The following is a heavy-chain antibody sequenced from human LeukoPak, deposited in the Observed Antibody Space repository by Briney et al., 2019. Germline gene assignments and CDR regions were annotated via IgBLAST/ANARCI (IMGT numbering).Heavy chain of an antibody. CDR2: ISAYNGNT. CDR1: GYTFTSYG. Sequence: ASVKVSCKASGYTFTSYGISWVRQAPGQGLEWMGWISAYNGNTNYAQKLQGRVTMTTDTSTSTAYMELRSLRSDDTAVYHCAREAYGSGSYYPSHWGQGTLVTVSS. V-gene: IGHV1-18*01. J-gene: IGHJ4*02. CDR3: AREAYGSGSYYPSH. D-gene: IGHD3-10*01.